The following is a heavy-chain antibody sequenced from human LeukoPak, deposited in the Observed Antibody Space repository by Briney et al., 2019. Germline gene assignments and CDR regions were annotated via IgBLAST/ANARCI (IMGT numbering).Heavy chain of an antibody. V-gene: IGHV4-39*06. CDR3: TREDYGDGSIDY. Sequence: SDPLSLTCTVSGGSISNGGYYWDWIRQPPGKGLEWIGSIYYSGSIYYNSSLASGVSMAVDTSKNHLPLRLTSVTAADAAVYFCTREDYGDGSIDYWGQGTLVTVSS. D-gene: IGHD4-17*01. CDR2: IYYSGSI. CDR1: GGSISNGGYY. J-gene: IGHJ4*02.